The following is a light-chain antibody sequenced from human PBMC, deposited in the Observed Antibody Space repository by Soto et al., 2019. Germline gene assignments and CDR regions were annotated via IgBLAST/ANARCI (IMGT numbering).Light chain of an antibody. CDR2: GSS. Sequence: EIVLSQSPGTLSLSAGERATLSCRASHSVSSNYLAWYQKKPGQPPRLLISGSSSRATGIPDRFIGSGSGTDFTLTISTLEPEDFAVYYCQHYGRSPPSWTFGQGTKVEIK. V-gene: IGKV3-20*01. CDR3: QHYGRSPPSWT. J-gene: IGKJ1*01. CDR1: HSVSSNY.